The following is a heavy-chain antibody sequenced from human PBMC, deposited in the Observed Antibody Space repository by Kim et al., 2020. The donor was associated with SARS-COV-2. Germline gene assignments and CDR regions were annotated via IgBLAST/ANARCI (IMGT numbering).Heavy chain of an antibody. Sequence: GGSLRLSCAASGFTFSSYSMNWVRQAPGKGLEWVSYITSISTTTHYADSVKGRFTIFRDNAKKSLYLQMNSLRDEDTAVYYCVRDRPTLVTFSFGYGWFDPWGQGTLVTVSS. V-gene: IGHV3-48*02. CDR2: ITSISTTT. CDR1: GFTFSSYS. J-gene: IGHJ5*02. D-gene: IGHD2-21*02. CDR3: VRDRPTLVTFSFGYGWFDP.